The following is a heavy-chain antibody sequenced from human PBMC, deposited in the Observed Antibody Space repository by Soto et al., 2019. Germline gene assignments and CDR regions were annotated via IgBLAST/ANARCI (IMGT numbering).Heavy chain of an antibody. CDR3: ARRGYGSRWPNVYMDV. Sequence: EAQLVESGGGLVQPGGSLSLSCAASGFTFSNYEMHWVRQAPGKGLEYVSGISNNGAHTDYAKSVKGRFTISRDNSENTLYLQMGSLRTEDMALYYCARRGYGSRWPNVYMDVWGKVTTVTVS. D-gene: IGHD6-13*01. J-gene: IGHJ6*03. V-gene: IGHV3-64*01. CDR2: ISNNGAHT. CDR1: GFTFSNYE.